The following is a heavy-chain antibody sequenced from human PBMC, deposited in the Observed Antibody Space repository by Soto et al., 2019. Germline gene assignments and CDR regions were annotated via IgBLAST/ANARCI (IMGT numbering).Heavy chain of an antibody. D-gene: IGHD3-22*01. CDR1: GFTVSSNY. Sequence: GSLRLSCAASGFTVSSNYMSCVRQVPGKGLEWVSVIYSGGSTYYADSVKGRFTISRDNSKNTLYLQMNSLRAEDTAVYYCAGNYYDSSGYSELLKDYWGQGTLVTVSS. V-gene: IGHV3-53*01. J-gene: IGHJ4*02. CDR2: IYSGGST. CDR3: AGNYYDSSGYSELLKDY.